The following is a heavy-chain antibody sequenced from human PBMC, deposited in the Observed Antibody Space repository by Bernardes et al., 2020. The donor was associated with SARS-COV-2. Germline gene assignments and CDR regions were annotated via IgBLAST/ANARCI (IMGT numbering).Heavy chain of an antibody. D-gene: IGHD3-10*01. V-gene: IGHV3-74*01. Sequence: GGSLRLSCAATGLTLRNYWMHWVRQTPGKGLVWISRISIDGSDTRYADSVKGRFTISRDNAKNTLYLQMNSLRAEDTAIYYCARDQTVRGPSTFDYWGRGTLVTVSS. CDR2: ISIDGSDT. J-gene: IGHJ4*02. CDR1: GLTLRNYW. CDR3: ARDQTVRGPSTFDY.